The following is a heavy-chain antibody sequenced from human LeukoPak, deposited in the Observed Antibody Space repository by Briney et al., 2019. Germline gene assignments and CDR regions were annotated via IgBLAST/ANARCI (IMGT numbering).Heavy chain of an antibody. Sequence: PGGSLRLSCAASGFTFSSYGMYWVRQAPGKGLVWVSHIKTDGSSTTYADSVKGRFTISRDNAKNTLYLQMNSLRAEDTAVYYCARDRGYTQDYWGQGTLVTVSS. CDR2: IKTDGSST. CDR3: ARDRGYTQDY. V-gene: IGHV3-74*01. J-gene: IGHJ4*02. CDR1: GFTFSSYG. D-gene: IGHD5-12*01.